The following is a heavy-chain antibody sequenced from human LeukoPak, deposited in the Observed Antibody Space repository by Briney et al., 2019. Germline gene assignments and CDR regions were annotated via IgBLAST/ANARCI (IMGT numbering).Heavy chain of an antibody. D-gene: IGHD3-10*01. CDR3: ARSFLSGSYYYYGMDV. Sequence: PGGSLRLSCAASGFTVSSNYMSWVRQAPGKGLEWVSVIYSGGSTYYADSVKGRFTISRDNSKNTLYLQMNSLRAEDTAVYYCARSFLSGSYYYYGMDVWGQGTTVTVSS. J-gene: IGHJ6*02. CDR1: GFTVSSNY. V-gene: IGHV3-53*01. CDR2: IYSGGST.